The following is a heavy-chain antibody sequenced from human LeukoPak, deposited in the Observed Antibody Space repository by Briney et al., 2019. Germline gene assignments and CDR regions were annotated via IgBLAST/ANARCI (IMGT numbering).Heavy chain of an antibody. CDR1: GYTFTGYY. Sequence: GASVKVSCKASGYTFTGYYMHWVRQAPGQGLEWMGWINPNSGGTNYAQKFQGRVTMTRDTSISTAYMELSRLRSDDTAVYYCARGFYPLIAVALFDYWGQGTLVTASS. V-gene: IGHV1-2*02. CDR2: INPNSGGT. CDR3: ARGFYPLIAVALFDY. J-gene: IGHJ4*02. D-gene: IGHD6-19*01.